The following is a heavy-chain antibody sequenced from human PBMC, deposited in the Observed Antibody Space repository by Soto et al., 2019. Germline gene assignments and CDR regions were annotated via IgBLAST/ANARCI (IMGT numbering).Heavy chain of an antibody. D-gene: IGHD6-13*01. CDR2: IKSKTDGGTT. V-gene: IGHV3-15*01. CDR3: TPDPIIAAAGTDAFDI. CDR1: GFTFSNAW. J-gene: IGHJ3*02. Sequence: GGSLRLSCAASGFTFSNAWMSWVRQAPGKGLEWVGRIKSKTDGGTTDYAAPVKGRFTISRDDSKNTLYLQMNSLKTEETAVYYCTPDPIIAAAGTDAFDIWGQGTMVTVSS.